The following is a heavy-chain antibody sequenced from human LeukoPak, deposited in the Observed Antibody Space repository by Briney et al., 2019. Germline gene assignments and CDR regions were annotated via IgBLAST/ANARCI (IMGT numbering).Heavy chain of an antibody. CDR2: MNPNSGNT. CDR3: ARSRGSSSSLDY. J-gene: IGHJ4*02. CDR1: GGTFSSYA. V-gene: IGHV1-8*03. Sequence: ASVKVSCKASGGTFSSYAISWVRQAPGQGLEWMGWMNPNSGNTGYAQKFQGRVTITRNTSISTAYMELSSLRSEDTAVYYCARSRGSSSSLDYWGQGTLVTVSS. D-gene: IGHD6-6*01.